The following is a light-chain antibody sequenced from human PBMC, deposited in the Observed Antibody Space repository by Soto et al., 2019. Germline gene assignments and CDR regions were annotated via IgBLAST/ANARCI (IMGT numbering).Light chain of an antibody. CDR2: DAS. J-gene: IGKJ4*01. Sequence: DIQMTQSPSTLSASVGDRVTITCRASQSISSWLAWYQQKPGKAPKLLIYDASSLESGVLSRFSGSGSGTEFTLTISSLQPDDFASYYCKQYNSYSHCTFGKGTKVDIK. V-gene: IGKV1-5*01. CDR1: QSISSW. CDR3: KQYNSYSHCT.